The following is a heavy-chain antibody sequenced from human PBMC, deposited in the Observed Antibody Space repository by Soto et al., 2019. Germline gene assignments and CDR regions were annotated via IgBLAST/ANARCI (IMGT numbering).Heavy chain of an antibody. CDR3: AKASVVIVATPGGFDYYYYYMDV. D-gene: IGHD5-12*01. J-gene: IGHJ6*03. V-gene: IGHV3-23*01. CDR2: ISGSGGST. CDR1: GFTFSSYA. Sequence: GGSLRLSCAASGFTFSSYAMSWVRQAPGKGLEWVSAISGSGGSTYYADSVKGRFTISRDNSKNTLYLQMNSLRAEDTAVYYCAKASVVIVATPGGFDYYYYYMDVWGKGTTVTVSS.